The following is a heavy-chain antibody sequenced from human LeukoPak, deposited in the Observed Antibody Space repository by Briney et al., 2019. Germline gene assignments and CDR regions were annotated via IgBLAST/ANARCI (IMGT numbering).Heavy chain of an antibody. Sequence: ASVKVSCKASGYTFTSYDINWVRQATGQGLEWMGWMNPNSGNTGYAQKFQGRVTMTRNTSISTAYMELSSLRSEDTAVYYCARARRFLEWLPVNWFDPWGEGTLVTVSS. V-gene: IGHV1-8*01. J-gene: IGHJ5*02. CDR3: ARARRFLEWLPVNWFDP. CDR2: MNPNSGNT. D-gene: IGHD3-3*01. CDR1: GYTFTSYD.